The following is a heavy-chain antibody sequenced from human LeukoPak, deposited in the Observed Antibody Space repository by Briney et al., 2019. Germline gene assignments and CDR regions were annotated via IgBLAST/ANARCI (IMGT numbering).Heavy chain of an antibody. CDR1: GFTFSSYA. Sequence: GGSLRLSCAASGFTFSSYAMSWVRQAPGKGLEWVSAISGSGGSTYYADSVKGRFTISRDNSKNTMYLKMNSLRAEDTAVYYCAKGLDIVVVPAAIPYYYYGMDVWGQGTTVTVSS. CDR2: ISGSGGST. V-gene: IGHV3-23*01. J-gene: IGHJ6*02. D-gene: IGHD2-2*02. CDR3: AKGLDIVVVPAAIPYYYYGMDV.